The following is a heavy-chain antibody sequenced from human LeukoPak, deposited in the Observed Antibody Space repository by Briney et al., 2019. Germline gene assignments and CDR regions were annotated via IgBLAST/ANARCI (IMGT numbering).Heavy chain of an antibody. V-gene: IGHV3-23*01. CDR1: GFTFSSYA. CDR3: AKGGSGAYYYATPFDY. CDR2: ISGSGSSS. J-gene: IGHJ4*02. D-gene: IGHD3-22*01. Sequence: PGGSLRLSCAASGFTFSSYARSWVRQAPGKGLEWVSAISGSGSSSYYADSVKGRFTISTDNSKNTLYLQMSSLRAEDTAVYYCAKGGSGAYYYATPFDYWGQGTLVTVSS.